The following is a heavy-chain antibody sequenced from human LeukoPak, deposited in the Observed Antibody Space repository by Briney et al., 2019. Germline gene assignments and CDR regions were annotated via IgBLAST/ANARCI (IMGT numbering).Heavy chain of an antibody. CDR1: GGTFSSYA. Sequence: SVKVSCKASGGTFSSYAISWVRQAPGQGLEWLGRIIPILGIANYAQKFQGRVTITADKSTSTAYLELSSLRSEDTAVYYCARRSLGGVADDYWGQGTLVTVSS. CDR2: IIPILGIA. CDR3: ARRSLGGVADDY. D-gene: IGHD2-15*01. V-gene: IGHV1-69*04. J-gene: IGHJ4*02.